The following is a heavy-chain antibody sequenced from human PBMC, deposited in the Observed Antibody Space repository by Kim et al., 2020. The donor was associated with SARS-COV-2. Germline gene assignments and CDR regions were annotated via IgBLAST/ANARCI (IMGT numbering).Heavy chain of an antibody. V-gene: IGHV3-23*01. Sequence: GGSLRLSCEASGFTFKTFAMKWVRQAPGKGLEWVATIGERAVETHSADSVDGTFAISRDNSRNTLYLQLNCVRSEDTAIYYCAQDYGTNPFDNWGQGTLGTVSS. J-gene: IGHJ4*02. D-gene: IGHD2-8*01. CDR1: GFTFKTFA. CDR2: IGERAVET. CDR3: AQDYGTNPFDN.